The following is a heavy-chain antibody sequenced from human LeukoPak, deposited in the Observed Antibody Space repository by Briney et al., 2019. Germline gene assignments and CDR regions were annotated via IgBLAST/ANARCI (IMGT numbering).Heavy chain of an antibody. J-gene: IGHJ4*02. CDR2: ISYDGSNK. V-gene: IGHV3-30*18. CDR3: AKSTEPGLETSIDY. CDR1: GFTFSSYG. Sequence: GGSLRLSSAASGFTFSSYGMHWVRQAPGKGLEWVAVISYDGSNKYYADSVKGRFTISRDNSKNTLYLQTNSLRAEDTAVYYCAKSTEPGLETSIDYWGQGTLVTVSS. D-gene: IGHD1-1*01.